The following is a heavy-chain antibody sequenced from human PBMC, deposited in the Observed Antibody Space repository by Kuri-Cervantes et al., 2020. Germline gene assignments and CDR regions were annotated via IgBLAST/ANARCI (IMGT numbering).Heavy chain of an antibody. Sequence: GGSLRLSRAASGFTFSSYSMNWVRQAPGKGLEWVSSISSSSSYIYYADSVKGRFTISRDNAENSLYLQMNSLRAEDTAVYYCAKPQADSSGYLLLGYGMDVWGQGTTVTVSS. D-gene: IGHD3-22*01. J-gene: IGHJ6*02. CDR1: GFTFSSYS. CDR2: ISSSSSYI. V-gene: IGHV3-21*01. CDR3: AKPQADSSGYLLLGYGMDV.